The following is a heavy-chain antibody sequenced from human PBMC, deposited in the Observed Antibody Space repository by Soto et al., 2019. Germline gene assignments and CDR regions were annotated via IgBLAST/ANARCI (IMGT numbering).Heavy chain of an antibody. J-gene: IGHJ4*02. Sequence: QVQLQESGPGLVSPSQTLSLTCTVSGGSISSGGYYWSWIRQHPWKGLEWIGYINYSGSTYYNPSLTGRVTISVDASENQFSLKLSSVTAADTALYYCARARLGYGDFEYWGQGTLVTVSS. V-gene: IGHV4-31*03. CDR1: GGSISSGGYY. CDR2: INYSGST. D-gene: IGHD4-17*01. CDR3: ARARLGYGDFEY.